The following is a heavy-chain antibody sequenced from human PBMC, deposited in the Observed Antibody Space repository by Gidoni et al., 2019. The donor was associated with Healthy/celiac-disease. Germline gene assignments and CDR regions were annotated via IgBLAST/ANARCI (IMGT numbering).Heavy chain of an antibody. Sequence: QMPGKGLEWMGIIYPGDSDTRYSPSFQGQVTISADKSISTAYLQWSSLKASDTAMYYCARLLAYYYDSSGYSHFDYWGQGTLVTVSS. J-gene: IGHJ4*02. D-gene: IGHD3-22*01. CDR3: ARLLAYYYDSSGYSHFDY. CDR2: IYPGDSDT. V-gene: IGHV5-51*01.